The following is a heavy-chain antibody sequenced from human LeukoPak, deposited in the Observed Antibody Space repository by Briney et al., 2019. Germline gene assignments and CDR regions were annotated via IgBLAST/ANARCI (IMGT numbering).Heavy chain of an antibody. CDR3: ARAATLLPHNWFDP. J-gene: IGHJ5*02. D-gene: IGHD2-15*01. V-gene: IGHV4-59*08. CDR1: GGSISSYY. CDR2: IYYSGST. Sequence: SETLSLTCTVSGGSISSYYWSWIRQPPGKGLEWIGYIYYSGSTNYNPSLKSRVTISVDTSKNQFSLKLSSVTAADTAVYYCARAATLLPHNWFDPWGQGTLVTVSS.